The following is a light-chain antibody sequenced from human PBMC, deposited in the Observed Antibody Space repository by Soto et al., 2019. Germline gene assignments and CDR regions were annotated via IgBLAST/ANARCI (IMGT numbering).Light chain of an antibody. Sequence: DIQLTQSPSFLSASVGDRVTITCRASQGISSYLAWYQQKPGKAPKLLIYAASTLQSGVPSRFSVSGSGTEFTLTISRLQPEDFATYYCQQLNSYPLTFGGGTKVEIK. V-gene: IGKV1-9*01. CDR1: QGISSY. J-gene: IGKJ4*01. CDR2: AAS. CDR3: QQLNSYPLT.